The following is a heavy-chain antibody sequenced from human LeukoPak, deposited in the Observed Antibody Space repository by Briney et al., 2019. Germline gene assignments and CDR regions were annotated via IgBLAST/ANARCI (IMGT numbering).Heavy chain of an antibody. CDR1: EYNFPNYW. Sequence: GASLKISCKGSEYNFPNYWIGWVRQVPGKGLEWMGIIYPGDSDTRYRPSFQGQVTISVDKSINTAYLQWSSLKASDTAMYYCARYHYDGSGYPYWGQGTLVTVSS. D-gene: IGHD3-22*01. CDR3: ARYHYDGSGYPY. J-gene: IGHJ4*02. V-gene: IGHV5-51*01. CDR2: IYPGDSDT.